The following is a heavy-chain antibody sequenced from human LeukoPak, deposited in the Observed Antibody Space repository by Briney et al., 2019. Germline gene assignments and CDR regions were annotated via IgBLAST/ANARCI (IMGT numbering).Heavy chain of an antibody. CDR3: AKQDCSGGSCYFDY. V-gene: IGHV3-23*01. CDR2: ISGSGGST. J-gene: IGHJ4*02. Sequence: GGSLRLSCAAPGFTFSSYAMSWVRQAPGKGLEWVSLISGSGGSTYYADSVKGRFTISRDNSKNTLYLQMNSLRAEDTAVYYCAKQDCSGGSCYFDYWGQGTLVTVSS. CDR1: GFTFSSYA. D-gene: IGHD2-15*01.